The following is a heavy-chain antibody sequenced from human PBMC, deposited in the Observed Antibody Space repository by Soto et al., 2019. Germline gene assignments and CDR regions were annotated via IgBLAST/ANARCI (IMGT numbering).Heavy chain of an antibody. V-gene: IGHV3-21*01. CDR2: ISSGSSYI. CDR3: AGEDCSGGSCYGLED. Sequence: GGSLRLSCAASGFTFSSYSMNWVRQAPGKGLEWVSSISSGSSYIHYADSVKGRFTISRDNAKNSLYLQMNSLRAEDTAVYYCAGEDCSGGSCYGLEDWGQGTRGSVAS. CDR1: GFTFSSYS. J-gene: IGHJ6*01. D-gene: IGHD2-15*01.